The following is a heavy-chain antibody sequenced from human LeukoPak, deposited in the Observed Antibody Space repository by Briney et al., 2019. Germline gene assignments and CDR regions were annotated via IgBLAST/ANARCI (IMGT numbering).Heavy chain of an antibody. D-gene: IGHD6-19*01. Sequence: ASVKVSCKASGYTFTSYGISWVRQAPGQGLEWMGWINAYNGNTNYAQKLQGRVTMTTDTSTSTAYMELRSLRSDDTAVYYCAGVVAGTYNWFDPWGQGTLVTVSS. CDR1: GYTFTSYG. V-gene: IGHV1-18*01. CDR3: AGVVAGTYNWFDP. CDR2: INAYNGNT. J-gene: IGHJ5*02.